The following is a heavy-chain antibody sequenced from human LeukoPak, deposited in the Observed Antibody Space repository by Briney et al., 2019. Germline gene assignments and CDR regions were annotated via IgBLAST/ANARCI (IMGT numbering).Heavy chain of an antibody. CDR2: VYSDDTT. V-gene: IGHV3-53*04. CDR1: GFSVGSNY. CDR3: ARDRFNGMDV. Sequence: GGSLLLSCAVAGFSVGSNYMAWVRRAPGKGLEGVSIVYSDDTTYYADSVKGRFTISRHNSKNTLYLQMNSLRAEDTAVYYCARDRFNGMDVWGQGTTVTVSS. J-gene: IGHJ6*02.